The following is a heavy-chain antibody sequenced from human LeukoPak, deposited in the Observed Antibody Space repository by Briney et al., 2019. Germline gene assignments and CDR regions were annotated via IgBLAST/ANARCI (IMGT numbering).Heavy chain of an antibody. CDR3: ARDSRGYCSSTSCYSYFDY. V-gene: IGHV1-69*13. J-gene: IGHJ4*02. CDR1: GGTFSSYA. Sequence: SVKVSCKASGGTFSSYAISWVRQAPGQGLEWMGGIIPIFGTANYAQKLQGRVTITADEYTSTAYMELSSLRSEDTAVYYCARDSRGYCSSTSCYSYFDYWGQGTLVTVSS. D-gene: IGHD2-2*02. CDR2: IIPIFGTA.